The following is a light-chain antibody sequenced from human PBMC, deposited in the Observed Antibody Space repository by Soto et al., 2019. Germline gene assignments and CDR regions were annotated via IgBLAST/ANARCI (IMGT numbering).Light chain of an antibody. CDR3: KQGNSYEIFT. CDR1: QSINGW. V-gene: IGKV1-5*03. J-gene: IGKJ3*01. Sequence: DIQMTQSPSTLSASVGDRVTITCRASQSINGWLAWYQQKPGKAPTLLIYRTSSLESGVPSRFSGSGSGTEFTLTISSLQPEDFATYYCKQGNSYEIFTVGRGTKVDVK. CDR2: RTS.